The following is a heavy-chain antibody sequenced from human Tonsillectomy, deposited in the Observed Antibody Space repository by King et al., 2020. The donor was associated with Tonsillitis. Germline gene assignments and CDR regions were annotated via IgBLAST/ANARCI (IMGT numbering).Heavy chain of an antibody. J-gene: IGHJ3*02. CDR3: ASHLSHDAFDI. V-gene: IGHV3-21*01. Sequence: VQLVESGGGLVKPGGSLRLSCAASGFTFSSYSMNWVRQAPGKGLEWVSSIISSSSYIYYAYSVKGRFTISRDNAKNSLYLQMNSLRAEDTAVYYCASHLSHDAFDIWGQGTMVTVSS. CDR1: GFTFSSYS. CDR2: IISSSSYI.